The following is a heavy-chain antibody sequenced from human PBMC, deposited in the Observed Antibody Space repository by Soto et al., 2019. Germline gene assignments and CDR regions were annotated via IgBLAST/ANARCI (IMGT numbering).Heavy chain of an antibody. J-gene: IGHJ4*02. CDR1: GFTFSSYG. CDR3: AKAHIVGATGIDY. D-gene: IGHD1-26*01. Sequence: GGSLRLSCAASGFTFSSYGMHWVRQAPGKGLEWVAVISYDGSNKYYADSVKGRFTISRDNSKNTLYLQMNSLRAEDTAVYYCAKAHIVGATGIDYWGQGTLVTVSS. V-gene: IGHV3-30*18. CDR2: ISYDGSNK.